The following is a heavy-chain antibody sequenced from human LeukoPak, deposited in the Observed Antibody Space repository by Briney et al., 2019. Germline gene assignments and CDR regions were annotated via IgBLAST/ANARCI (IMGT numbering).Heavy chain of an antibody. D-gene: IGHD2-15*01. Sequence: SETLSLTCTVSGGSISSYYWSWIRQPAGKGLEWIGRIYTSGSTNYNPSLKSRLTISADTPKNQFSLQLRSVTAADTAVYYCVIGVGWQPDYWGQGALVTVSS. J-gene: IGHJ4*02. CDR2: IYTSGST. V-gene: IGHV4-4*07. CDR1: GGSISSYY. CDR3: VIGVGWQPDY.